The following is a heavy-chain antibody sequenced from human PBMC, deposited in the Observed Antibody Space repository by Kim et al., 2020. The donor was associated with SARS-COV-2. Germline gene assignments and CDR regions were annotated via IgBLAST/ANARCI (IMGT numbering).Heavy chain of an antibody. Sequence: GGSLILSCAASGFTFSDYYMSWIRQAPGKGLEWVSYISSSSYTNYADSVKGRFTISRDNAKNSLYLQMNSLRAEDTAVYYCARDLDYYGSGSYPGYWGQGTLVTVSS. D-gene: IGHD3-10*01. V-gene: IGHV3-11*05. CDR1: GFTFSDYY. CDR3: ARDLDYYGSGSYPGY. CDR2: ISSSSYT. J-gene: IGHJ4*02.